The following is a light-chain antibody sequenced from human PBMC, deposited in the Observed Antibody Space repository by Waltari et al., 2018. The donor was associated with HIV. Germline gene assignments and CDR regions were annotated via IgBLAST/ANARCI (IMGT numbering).Light chain of an antibody. CDR1: QSVSNY. V-gene: IGKV3-11*01. J-gene: IGKJ4*01. Sequence: EIVLTQSPATLSLSPGERATLSCRASQSVSNYLAWYQQKPGQPPRLLIYDASNRATVIPARFSGSGSGTDFTLTISSLEPEDSAVYYCQQRSNWPPLTFGGGTKVEI. CDR3: QQRSNWPPLT. CDR2: DAS.